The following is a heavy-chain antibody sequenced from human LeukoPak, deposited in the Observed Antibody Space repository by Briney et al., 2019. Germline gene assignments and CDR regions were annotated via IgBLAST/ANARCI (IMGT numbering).Heavy chain of an antibody. V-gene: IGHV4-59*01. J-gene: IGHJ3*02. D-gene: IGHD2-15*01. CDR3: AGHSLDAFDI. CDR2: ISHIGST. Sequence: SETLSLTCTVSGGSISSYYWSWIRQPPGKGLEWIGYISHIGSTNYNPSLESRVTISVDTSKNQFSLKLSSVTAADTAVYYCAGHSLDAFDIWGQGTMVTVSS. CDR1: GGSISSYY.